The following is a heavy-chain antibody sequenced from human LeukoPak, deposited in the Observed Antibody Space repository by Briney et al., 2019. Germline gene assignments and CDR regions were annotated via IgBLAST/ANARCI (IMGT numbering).Heavy chain of an antibody. J-gene: IGHJ4*02. Sequence: SVKVSCKASGGTFSSYAISWVRQAPGQGLEWMGGIIPIFGTANYAQKFQGRVTITADESTSTAYMELSSLRSEDTAVYYCATSGIAVAGREGDYYFDYWGQGTLVTVSS. D-gene: IGHD6-19*01. CDR2: IIPIFGTA. CDR1: GGTFSSYA. CDR3: ATSGIAVAGREGDYYFDY. V-gene: IGHV1-69*13.